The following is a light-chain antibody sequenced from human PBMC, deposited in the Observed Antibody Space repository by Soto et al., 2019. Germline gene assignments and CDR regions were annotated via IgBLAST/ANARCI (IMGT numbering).Light chain of an antibody. J-gene: IGLJ1*01. CDR2: GNS. CDR1: SSNIGAPYD. Sequence: QSALTQPPSVSGAPGQRVTISCTGSSSNIGAPYDVHWYQQLPGTAPKVLIHGNSNRPSGVPDRFSGSRFGTSASLAITGLQAEDEADYYCQAYDSSLSGYVFGTGTKLTVL. CDR3: QAYDSSLSGYV. V-gene: IGLV1-40*01.